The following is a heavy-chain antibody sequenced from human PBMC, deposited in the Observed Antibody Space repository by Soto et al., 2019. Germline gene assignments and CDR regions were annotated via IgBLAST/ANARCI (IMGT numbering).Heavy chain of an antibody. CDR1: GYTFTSYA. V-gene: IGHV1-3*01. CDR2: INAGNGNT. D-gene: IGHD3-3*01. Sequence: GASVKVSCKASGYTFTSYAMHWVRQAPGQRLEWMGWINAGNGNTKYSQKLQGRVTITRDTSASTAYMELSSLRSEDTAVYYCARDMEWLLYEGSRIPESHGMDVWGQGTTVTVSS. CDR3: ARDMEWLLYEGSRIPESHGMDV. J-gene: IGHJ6*02.